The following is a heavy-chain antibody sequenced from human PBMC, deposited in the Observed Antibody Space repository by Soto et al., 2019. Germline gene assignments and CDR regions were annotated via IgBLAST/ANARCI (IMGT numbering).Heavy chain of an antibody. V-gene: IGHV5-51*01. J-gene: IGHJ4*02. D-gene: IGHD3-9*01. Sequence: GESLKISCKGSGYSFTSYWIAWVRQMPGKGLEWMGIIYPGDSDTRYSPSFQGQVTISADKSISTAYLQWSSLKASDTTMYYCARIDILTGYYRVFDYWGQGTLVTVSS. CDR3: ARIDILTGYYRVFDY. CDR2: IYPGDSDT. CDR1: GYSFTSYW.